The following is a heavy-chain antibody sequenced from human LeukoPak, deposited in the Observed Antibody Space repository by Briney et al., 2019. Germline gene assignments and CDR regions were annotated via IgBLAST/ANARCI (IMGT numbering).Heavy chain of an antibody. CDR2: ISNDGGIE. Sequence: GGSLRLSCAASGFTFSNYPMHWVRQGPGKGLEWVALISNDGGIEYFADSVKGRFTISRDNVKNSLYLEMNSLRVEDSAVYYCARDHYFDISGYLDYWGQGTPVTVSS. J-gene: IGHJ4*02. CDR1: GFTFSNYP. D-gene: IGHD3-22*01. V-gene: IGHV3-30-3*01. CDR3: ARDHYFDISGYLDY.